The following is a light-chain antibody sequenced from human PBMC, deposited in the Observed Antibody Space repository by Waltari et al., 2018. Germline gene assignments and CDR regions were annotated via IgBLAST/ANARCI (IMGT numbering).Light chain of an antibody. CDR1: QSVTSNY. V-gene: IGKV3-20*01. CDR2: GAS. Sequence: EIVLTLSPGTLSLSPGERATLSCRASQSVTSNYLAWYQQKAGQAPRLLIYGASSRATGIPDRFSGSGSGTDFTLTISRLEPEDFAVYYCQQFDTSSYTFGQGTKVEI. J-gene: IGKJ2*01. CDR3: QQFDTSSYT.